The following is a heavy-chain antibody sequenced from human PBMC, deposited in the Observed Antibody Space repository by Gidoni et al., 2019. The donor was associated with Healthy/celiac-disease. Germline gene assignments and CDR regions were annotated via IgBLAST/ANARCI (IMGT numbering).Heavy chain of an antibody. CDR3: ASLPWPDLGDIVVDY. J-gene: IGHJ4*02. CDR1: GYTFTGYY. V-gene: IGHV1-2*02. D-gene: IGHD2-2*01. Sequence: VQLAQSGPEVKKPGASVKVFCKASGYTFTGYYMHWVRQAPGQWLEWMGWINPNSGGTNYAQRFQSRVTMTRNTSISTAYMELSRLGSDDTAVYYCASLPWPDLGDIVVDYWGQGTLVTVSS. CDR2: INPNSGGT.